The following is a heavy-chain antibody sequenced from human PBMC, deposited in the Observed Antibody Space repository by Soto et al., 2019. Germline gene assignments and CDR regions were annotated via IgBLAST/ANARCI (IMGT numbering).Heavy chain of an antibody. Sequence: GGSLRLSCAASGFTFSSYAMHWVRQAPGKGLEWVAVISYDGSNKYYADSVKGRFTISRDNSKNTLYLQMNSLRAEDTAVYYCARDDYYDSSGYYFDYWGQGTLVTV. V-gene: IGHV3-30-3*01. D-gene: IGHD3-22*01. J-gene: IGHJ4*02. CDR2: ISYDGSNK. CDR1: GFTFSSYA. CDR3: ARDDYYDSSGYYFDY.